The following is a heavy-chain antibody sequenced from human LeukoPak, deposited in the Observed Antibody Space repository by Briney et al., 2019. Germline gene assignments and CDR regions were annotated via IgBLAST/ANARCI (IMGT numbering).Heavy chain of an antibody. Sequence: GGSLRLSCAASGFTVSSNYMSWVRQAPGKGLEWVSVIYSGGSTYYADSVKGRFTISGDNSKNTLYLQMNSLRAEDTAVYYCARTHTGAYSYYYMDVWGKGTTVTISS. CDR1: GFTVSSNY. J-gene: IGHJ6*03. CDR3: ARTHTGAYSYYYMDV. V-gene: IGHV3-66*01. CDR2: IYSGGST. D-gene: IGHD2-21*01.